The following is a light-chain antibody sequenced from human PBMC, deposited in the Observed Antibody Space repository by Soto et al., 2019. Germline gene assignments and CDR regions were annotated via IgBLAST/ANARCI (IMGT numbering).Light chain of an antibody. J-gene: IGKJ1*01. Sequence: EIGLTKSPGTLSLSPGERATLSCRASQSVSSSYLAWYQQKPGQAPRLLIYGTSSRATAIPDRFSGRGSGPDFPPTISRLGPDYCAVYYFQQYGSCSSTFGPGTKVVLK. CDR2: GTS. CDR3: QQYGSCSST. CDR1: QSVSSSY. V-gene: IGKV3-20*01.